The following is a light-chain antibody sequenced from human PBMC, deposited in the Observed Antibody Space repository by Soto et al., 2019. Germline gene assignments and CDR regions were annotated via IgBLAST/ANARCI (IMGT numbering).Light chain of an antibody. CDR1: NYDAGGYNY. CDR3: SSYTSSTTLVV. J-gene: IGLJ2*01. V-gene: IGLV2-14*01. Sequence: QSALTQPASVSGSPGQSITISCTGTNYDAGGYNYVSWYQQHPGKAPKLMIYEVSNRPSGVSYRFSGSKSGNTASLTISGLQAEDEADYYCSSYTSSTTLVVFGGGTKLTVL. CDR2: EVS.